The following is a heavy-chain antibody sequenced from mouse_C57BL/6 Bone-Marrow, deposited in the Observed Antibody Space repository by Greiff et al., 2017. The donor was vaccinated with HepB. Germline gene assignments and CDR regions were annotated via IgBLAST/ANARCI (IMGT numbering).Heavy chain of an antibody. CDR2: IYPGNGDT. Sequence: EVQLQQSGTVLARPGASVKMSCKTSGYTFTSYWMHWVKQRPGQGLEWIGAIYPGNGDTSYNQKFKGKAKLTAVTSASTAYMELSSLTNEDSAVYDCTITGYYYVRRSYAMDYWGPGTSVTVSS. J-gene: IGHJ4*01. V-gene: IGHV1-5*01. CDR1: GYTFTSYW. D-gene: IGHD2-3*01. CDR3: TITGYYYVRRSYAMDY.